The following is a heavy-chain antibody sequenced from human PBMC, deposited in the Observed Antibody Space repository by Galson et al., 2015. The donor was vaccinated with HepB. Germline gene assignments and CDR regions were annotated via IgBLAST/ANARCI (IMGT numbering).Heavy chain of an antibody. V-gene: IGHV3-21*01. Sequence: GFPFSSSSMNWVRQAPGKGLEWVSSISSSSSYIYYADSVKGRFTISRDNAKNSLYLQMNSLRAEDTAVYYCARDSSSTSFDYWGQGTLVTVSS. CDR2: ISSSSSYI. CDR3: ARDSSSTSFDY. CDR1: GFPFSSSS. J-gene: IGHJ4*02. D-gene: IGHD2-2*01.